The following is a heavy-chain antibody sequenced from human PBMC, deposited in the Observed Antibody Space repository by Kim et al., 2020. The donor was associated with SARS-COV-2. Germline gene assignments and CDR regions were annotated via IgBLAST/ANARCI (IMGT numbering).Heavy chain of an antibody. CDR3: AKAGGSSGYVDYYFDF. CDR1: GFTFGDWA. D-gene: IGHD5-12*01. J-gene: IGHJ4*02. V-gene: IGHV3-23*01. CDR2: VVSIADRT. Sequence: GGSLRLSCAASGFTFGDWAMAWVRQAPGKGLEWVSSVVSIADRTYYADSVKGRFTISKDNSKATVYLQMNTLRAEDTAVYYCAKAGGSSGYVDYYFDFWGQGTLVTVSS.